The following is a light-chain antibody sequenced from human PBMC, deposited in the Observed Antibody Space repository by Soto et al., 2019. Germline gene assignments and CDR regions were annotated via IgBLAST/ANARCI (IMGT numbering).Light chain of an antibody. V-gene: IGLV2-8*01. CDR1: SSDVGGYEN. Sequence: QSALTQPPSASGSPGQSVTISCTGSSSDVGGYENVSWYQQHPGKAPKLIIYEVIKRPSGVPDRFSGSKSGNTASLTVSGLQAEDEADYYCSSYAGSNNLHVLFGGGTKVTVL. J-gene: IGLJ2*01. CDR3: SSYAGSNNLHVL. CDR2: EVI.